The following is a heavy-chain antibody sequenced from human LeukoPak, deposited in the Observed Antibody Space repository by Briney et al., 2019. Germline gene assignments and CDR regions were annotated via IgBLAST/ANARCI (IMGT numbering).Heavy chain of an antibody. J-gene: IGHJ2*01. CDR3: ASGGSSWYPGWYFDL. Sequence: GGSLRLSCAASGFTLSSYSMNWVRQAPGKGLEWVSSINSSSSYIYYADSVKGRFTISRDNAKNSLYLQMNSLRAEDTAVYYCASGGSSWYPGWYFDLWGRGTLVTVSS. D-gene: IGHD6-13*01. CDR2: INSSSSYI. CDR1: GFTLSSYS. V-gene: IGHV3-21*01.